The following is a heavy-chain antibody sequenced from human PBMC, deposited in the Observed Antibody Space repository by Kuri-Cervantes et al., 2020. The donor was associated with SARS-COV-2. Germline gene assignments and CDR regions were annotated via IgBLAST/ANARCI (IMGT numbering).Heavy chain of an antibody. J-gene: IGHJ6*03. CDR3: ARNVKYRQPYYYMDV. CDR2: IYHSGST. Sequence: SQTLSLTCAVSGYSTSSGYYWGWIRQPPGKGLEWIGSIYHSGSTYYNPSLKSRVTISVDTSKNQFSLKLSSVTAADTAVYYCARNVKYRQPYYYMDVWGKGTTVTVSS. CDR1: GYSTSSGYY. V-gene: IGHV4-38-2*01. D-gene: IGHD6-6*01.